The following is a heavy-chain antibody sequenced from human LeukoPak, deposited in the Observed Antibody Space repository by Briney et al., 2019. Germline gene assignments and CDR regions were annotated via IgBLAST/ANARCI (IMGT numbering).Heavy chain of an antibody. D-gene: IGHD2-2*02. V-gene: IGHV4-4*08. CDR2: FYNSGSS. Sequence: SETLSLTCTVSGGSISDYYRGWIRQPPGKGLEWIGYFYNSGSSTCNPSLKSRVTISLDTSKNQFSLNLNSVTAADTAVYYCARCTSTSCYNFDYWGQGTLLTVSS. CDR3: ARCTSTSCYNFDY. CDR1: GGSISDYY. J-gene: IGHJ4*02.